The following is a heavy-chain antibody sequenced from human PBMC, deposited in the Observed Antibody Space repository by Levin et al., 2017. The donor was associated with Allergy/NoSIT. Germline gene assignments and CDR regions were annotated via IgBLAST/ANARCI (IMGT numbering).Heavy chain of an antibody. CDR1: GFTLSSYW. CDR2: IKSDGSSI. CDR3: ARGVVVTAPGFFDL. V-gene: IGHV3-74*01. J-gene: IGHJ2*01. Sequence: GGSLRLSCEASGFTLSSYWMHWVRQAPGKGLVWVSRIKSDGSSISYADSVKGRFTISRDNAKNTLYLEMNSLRPEDTSVYYCARGVVVTAPGFFDLWGRGTLVTVSS. D-gene: IGHD2-21*02.